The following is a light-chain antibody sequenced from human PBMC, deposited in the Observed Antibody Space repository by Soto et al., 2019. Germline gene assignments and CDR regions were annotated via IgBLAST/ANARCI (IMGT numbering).Light chain of an antibody. CDR1: QSICSR. V-gene: IGKV1-5*01. CDR3: RQTRRYSST. CDR2: ETS. J-gene: IGKJ1*01. Sequence: KSPFPLPASVGDRVAIACRASQSICSRLAWYWKRPGKAAQLLIYETSILQSGVSSRICGSGAGTECTRPISSRQDEDYSTNYCRQTRRYSSTFGEGTKVDIK.